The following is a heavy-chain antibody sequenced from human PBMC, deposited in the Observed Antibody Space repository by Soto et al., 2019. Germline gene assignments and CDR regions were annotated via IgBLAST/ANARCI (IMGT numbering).Heavy chain of an antibody. D-gene: IGHD3-3*01. CDR3: AKDSRKNYDFWSGYGRGYYYYYGMDV. CDR2: ISYDGSNK. CDR1: GFTFSSYG. V-gene: IGHV3-30*18. Sequence: PGGSLRLSCAASGFTFSSYGMHWVRQAPGKGLEWVAVISYDGSNKYYADSVKGRFTISRDNSKNTLYLQMNSLRAEDTAVYYCAKDSRKNYDFWSGYGRGYYYYYGMDVWGQGTTVTVSS. J-gene: IGHJ6*02.